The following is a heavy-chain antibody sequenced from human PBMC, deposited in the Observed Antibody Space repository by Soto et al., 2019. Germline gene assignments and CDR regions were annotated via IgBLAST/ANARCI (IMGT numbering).Heavy chain of an antibody. J-gene: IGHJ6*02. CDR3: TSVDYGDYYYYYGMDV. Sequence: PGGSLRFSCTASGFTFGDYAMSWFRQAPGKGLEWVGFIRSKAYGGTTEYAASVKGRFTISRDDSKSIAYLQMNSLKTEDTAVYYCTSVDYGDYYYYYGMDVWGQGTTVTVSS. V-gene: IGHV3-49*03. CDR2: IRSKAYGGTT. CDR1: GFTFGDYA. D-gene: IGHD4-17*01.